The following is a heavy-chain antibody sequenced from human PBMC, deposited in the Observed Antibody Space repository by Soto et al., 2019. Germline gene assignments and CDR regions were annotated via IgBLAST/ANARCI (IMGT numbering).Heavy chain of an antibody. CDR1: GYIFVNYG. V-gene: IGHV1-18*01. D-gene: IGHD3-16*01. J-gene: IGHJ6*02. CDR3: VMVDNYVTPTPQDV. Sequence: QVQLVQSGDEVKKPGASVKVSCKASGYIFVNYGIAWVRQAPGQGLDWMGRISPYTGNTHSASKVQGRLTMTTDTSTSTAYMDLGSLTSDDTAVYYCVMVDNYVTPTPQDVWGQGTTVTVSS. CDR2: ISPYTGNT.